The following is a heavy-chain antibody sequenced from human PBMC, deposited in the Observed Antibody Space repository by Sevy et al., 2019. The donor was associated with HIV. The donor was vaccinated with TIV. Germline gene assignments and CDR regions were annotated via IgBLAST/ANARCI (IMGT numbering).Heavy chain of an antibody. Sequence: GGSLRLSCAASGLTFSNYAMSWVRQAPGKGLEWISAISGGGGNIYNAASVKGRFTISRDNSKNTLYLQMNSLTDGDMAAYYCAVHLCDYVGGSYGFDYWGQGTLVTVSS. J-gene: IGHJ4*02. V-gene: IGHV3-23*01. CDR1: GLTFSNYA. CDR2: ISGGGGNI. D-gene: IGHD3-16*01. CDR3: AVHLCDYVGGSYGFDY.